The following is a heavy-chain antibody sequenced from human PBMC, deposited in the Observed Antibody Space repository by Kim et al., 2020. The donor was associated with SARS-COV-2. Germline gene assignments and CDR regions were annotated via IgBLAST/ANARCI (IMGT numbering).Heavy chain of an antibody. CDR2: INAGNGNT. D-gene: IGHD2-21*02. Sequence: ASVKVSCKASGYTFTSYAMHWVRQAPGQRLEWMGWINAGNGNTKYSQKFQGRVTITRDTSASTAYMELSSLRSEDTAVYYCSRPDYCGGDCFYFDYWGQGTLLNVSS. CDR1: GYTFTSYA. CDR3: SRPDYCGGDCFYFDY. V-gene: IGHV1-3*01. J-gene: IGHJ4*02.